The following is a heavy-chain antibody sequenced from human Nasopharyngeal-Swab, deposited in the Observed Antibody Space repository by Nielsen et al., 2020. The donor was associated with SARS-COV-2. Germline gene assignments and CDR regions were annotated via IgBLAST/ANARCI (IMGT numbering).Heavy chain of an antibody. D-gene: IGHD2-2*01. CDR1: GYTFTSYY. CDR2: INPNSGGT. Sequence: ASVKVSCKASGYTFTSYYMHWVRQAPGQGLEWMGWINPNSGGTNYAQKFQGWVTMTRDTSISTAYMELSRLRSDDTAVYYCARGPKMDTWIVVDPAEDWFDPWGQGTLVTVSS. CDR3: ARGPKMDTWIVVDPAEDWFDP. V-gene: IGHV1-2*04. J-gene: IGHJ5*02.